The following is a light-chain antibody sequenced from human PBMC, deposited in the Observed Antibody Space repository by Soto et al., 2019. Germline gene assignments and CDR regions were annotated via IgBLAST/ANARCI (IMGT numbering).Light chain of an antibody. CDR1: SSDVGGYNY. CDR2: EVS. J-gene: IGLJ1*01. V-gene: IGLV2-8*01. CDR3: SSYAGSNNPYV. Sequence: QSALTQPPSASESPGQSVTISCTGTSSDVGGYNYVSWYQQHPGKAPKLMIYEVSKRPSGVPDRHSGSKSANTASLTVSGLQAEDEADYYCSSYAGSNNPYVFGTGTKLTVL.